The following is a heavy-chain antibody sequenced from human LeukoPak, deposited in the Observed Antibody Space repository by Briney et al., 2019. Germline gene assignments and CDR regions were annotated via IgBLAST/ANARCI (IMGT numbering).Heavy chain of an antibody. D-gene: IGHD5/OR15-5a*01. V-gene: IGHV4-59*01. J-gene: IGHJ4*02. CDR3: PKGETVSTSPFDH. CDR2: IFYNEDA. CDR1: GASMSHFY. Sequence: PSETLSLTCAVSGASMSHFYWNWFRQPPGKGLEWIGSIFYNEDANYNPSVKSRVTMSVDTSKSQFSLRLTSVTAADTAVYFCPKGETVSTSPFDHWGQGILVTVSS.